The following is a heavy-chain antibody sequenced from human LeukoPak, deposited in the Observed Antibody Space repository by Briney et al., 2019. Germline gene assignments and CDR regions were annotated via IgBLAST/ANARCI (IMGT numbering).Heavy chain of an antibody. D-gene: IGHD5-18*01. V-gene: IGHV3-23*01. Sequence: GGSLRLSCAASGFILNNHAVTWVRQAPGKGLQWISVISGSGRTIEYEDSVKGRFTISRDNSKNTVSLQMNNLRVEDTAIYYCAKNVMVKRYIDYWGQGTPVTVSS. CDR3: AKNVMVKRYIDY. J-gene: IGHJ4*02. CDR1: GFILNNHA. CDR2: ISGSGRTI.